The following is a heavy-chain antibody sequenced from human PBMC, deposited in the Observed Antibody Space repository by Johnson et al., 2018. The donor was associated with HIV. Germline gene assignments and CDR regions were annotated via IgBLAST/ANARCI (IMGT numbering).Heavy chain of an antibody. CDR2: IYSGGST. J-gene: IGHJ3*02. V-gene: IGHV3-66*01. CDR1: GFTVSNNY. CDR3: AKDQPHRIVGATEKLAFDI. D-gene: IGHD1-26*01. Sequence: VQLVESGGGLVQPGGSLRLSCAASGFTVSNNYMSWVRQAPGKGLEWVSVIYSGGSTYYADSVKGRFTISRDNSKNTLYLQMNSLRAEDTAVYYCAKDQPHRIVGATEKLAFDIWGQGTMVTVSS.